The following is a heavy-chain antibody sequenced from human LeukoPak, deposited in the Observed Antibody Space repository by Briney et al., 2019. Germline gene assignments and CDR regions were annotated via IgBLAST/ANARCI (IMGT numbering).Heavy chain of an antibody. J-gene: IGHJ6*03. Sequence: GASVKVSCKVSGYTLTELSMHWVRQAPGQGLEWMGWINPNSGGTNYAQKFQGRVTMTRDTSISTAYMELSRLRSDDTAVYYCASSGDPYYYYYMDVWGKGTTVTVSS. CDR2: INPNSGGT. V-gene: IGHV1-2*02. CDR1: GYTLTELS. CDR3: ASSGDPYYYYYMDV. D-gene: IGHD7-27*01.